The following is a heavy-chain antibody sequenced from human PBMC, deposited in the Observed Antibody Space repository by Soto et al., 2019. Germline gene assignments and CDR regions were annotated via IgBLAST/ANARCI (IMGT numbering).Heavy chain of an antibody. V-gene: IGHV1-69*06. CDR3: ASYSYGPYYYYYYGMDV. CDR1: GCTFSSYA. J-gene: IGHJ6*02. CDR2: IIPIFGTA. Sequence: SVKVSCKASGCTFSSYAISCVRQAPGQVLEWMGGIIPIFGTANYAQKFQGRVTITADKSTSTAYMELSSLRSEDTAAYYCASYSYGPYYYYYYGMDVWGQGTTVTVSS. D-gene: IGHD5-18*01.